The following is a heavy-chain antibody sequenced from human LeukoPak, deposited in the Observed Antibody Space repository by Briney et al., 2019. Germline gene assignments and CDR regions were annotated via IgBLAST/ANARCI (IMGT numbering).Heavy chain of an antibody. J-gene: IGHJ4*02. CDR1: GYTFTSYG. D-gene: IGHD6-19*01. V-gene: IGHV1-18*01. CDR2: ISAYNGNT. Sequence: ASVKVSCKASGYTFTSYGISWVRQAPGQGLAWMGWISAYNGNTNYAQKLQGRVTMTTDTSTSTAYMELRSLRSDDTAVYYCARDYSSGWYKGSFLWGQGTLVTVSS. CDR3: ARDYSSGWYKGSFL.